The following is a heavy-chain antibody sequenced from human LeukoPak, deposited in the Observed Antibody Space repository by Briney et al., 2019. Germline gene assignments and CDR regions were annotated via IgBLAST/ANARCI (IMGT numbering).Heavy chain of an antibody. Sequence: SETLSLTCTVSGGSISGWYWSWIRQPPGKGLEWIGYIYYSGSTNYNPSLKSRVTISVDTSKNQFSLKLSSVTAADTAVYYCARGIAAAGPIFDYWGQGTLVTVSS. CDR1: GGSISGWY. D-gene: IGHD6-13*01. CDR3: ARGIAAAGPIFDY. V-gene: IGHV4-59*12. CDR2: IYYSGST. J-gene: IGHJ4*02.